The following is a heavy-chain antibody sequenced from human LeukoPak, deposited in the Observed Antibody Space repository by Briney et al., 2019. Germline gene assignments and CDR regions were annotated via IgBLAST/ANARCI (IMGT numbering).Heavy chain of an antibody. CDR3: ARGYCSGGSCYSVENWFDP. Sequence: GASVKVSCKAAGYTFTGYYMFWVRQAPGQGLEWMGRINPNSGGRNYAQKFQGRVTMTRDTSISTAYMGLSRLRSDDTAVYYCARGYCSGGSCYSVENWFDPWGQGTLVTVSS. J-gene: IGHJ5*02. D-gene: IGHD2-15*01. CDR2: INPNSGGR. V-gene: IGHV1-2*06. CDR1: GYTFTGYY.